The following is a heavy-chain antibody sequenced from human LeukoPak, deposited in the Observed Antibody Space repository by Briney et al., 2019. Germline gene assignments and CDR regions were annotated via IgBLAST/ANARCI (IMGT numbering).Heavy chain of an antibody. Sequence: GGSLRLSCAASGFTFTSYAMSWVRQAPGKGLEWVPSVSGSGDGTYYADSVKGRFTISRDNSKKTLDLHMDSLRAEDTAVYYCAKERLGGNYGDYAVDYWGQGTMVTVSS. J-gene: IGHJ4*02. V-gene: IGHV3-23*01. D-gene: IGHD4-17*01. CDR3: AKERLGGNYGDYAVDY. CDR1: GFTFTSYA. CDR2: VSGSGDGT.